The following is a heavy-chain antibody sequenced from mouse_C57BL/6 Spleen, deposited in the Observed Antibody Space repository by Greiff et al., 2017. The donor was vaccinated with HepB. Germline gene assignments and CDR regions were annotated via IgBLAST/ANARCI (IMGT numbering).Heavy chain of an antibody. D-gene: IGHD4-1*01. CDR3: VISELFSYAMDY. CDR1: GFSFNTYA. Sequence: EVKLVDSGGGLVQPKGSLKLSCAASGFSFNTYAMNWVRQAPGKGLEWVARIRSKSNNYATYYADSVKDRFTISRDDSESMLYLQMNNLKTEDTAMYYCVISELFSYAMDYWGQGTSVTVSS. J-gene: IGHJ4*01. CDR2: IRSKSNNYAT. V-gene: IGHV10-1*01.